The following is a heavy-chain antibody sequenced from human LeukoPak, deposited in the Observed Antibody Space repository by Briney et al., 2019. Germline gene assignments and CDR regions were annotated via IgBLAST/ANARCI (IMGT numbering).Heavy chain of an antibody. D-gene: IGHD3-10*01. CDR3: ARGGVLPNWFDP. J-gene: IGHJ5*02. CDR1: GFTFSTYE. CDR2: ISSSGSTI. V-gene: IGHV3-48*03. Sequence: GGSLRLSCAASGFTFSTYEMNWVRQAPGKGLEWVSYISSSGSTIYYADSVKGRFTISRDNAKNSLYLQMNSLRAEDTAVYYCARGGVLPNWFDPWGQGTLVTVSS.